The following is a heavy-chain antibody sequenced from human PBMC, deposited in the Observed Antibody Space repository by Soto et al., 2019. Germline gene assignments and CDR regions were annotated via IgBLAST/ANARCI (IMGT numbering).Heavy chain of an antibody. Sequence: SVKVSCKASRGSFSSYAICWVRQAPGQGLEWMGGIIPIFGTANYAQKFQGRVTITADESTSTAYMELSSLRSEDTAVYYCARHNLGPLYYFDYWGQGTLVTVSS. CDR2: IIPIFGTA. CDR3: ARHNLGPLYYFDY. V-gene: IGHV1-69*13. D-gene: IGHD1-1*01. CDR1: RGSFSSYA. J-gene: IGHJ4*02.